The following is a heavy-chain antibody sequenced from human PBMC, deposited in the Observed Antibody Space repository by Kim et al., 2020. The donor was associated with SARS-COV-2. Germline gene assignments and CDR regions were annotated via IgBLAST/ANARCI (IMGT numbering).Heavy chain of an antibody. CDR3: ARRSAFVLMVYAIPYFDY. D-gene: IGHD2-8*01. CDR1: GFTFSNYD. CDR2: ISSSGSTI. Sequence: GGSLRLSCSASGFTFSNYDMSWIRQAPGKGLEWVSGISSSGSTIYYADSVKGRFTLSRDNAKNSLCLQMNSLRAEDTAVYYCARRSAFVLMVYAIPYFDYWGKGTLVTVSS. V-gene: IGHV3-11*01. J-gene: IGHJ4*02.